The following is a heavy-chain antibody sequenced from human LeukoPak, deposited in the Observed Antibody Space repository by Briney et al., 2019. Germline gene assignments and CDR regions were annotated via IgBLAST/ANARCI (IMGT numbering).Heavy chain of an antibody. J-gene: IGHJ4*02. D-gene: IGHD2-15*01. CDR2: IYPGDSDT. Sequence: GESLKISCKISGYKLTNNWIGWVRQVPGKGLEWMGIIYPGDSDTRYSPSFQGQVTISADKSISTAYLQWSSLKASDTAMYYCARQDPKGGYFDYWGQGTLATVSS. CDR1: GYKLTNNW. V-gene: IGHV5-51*01. CDR3: ARQDPKGGYFDY.